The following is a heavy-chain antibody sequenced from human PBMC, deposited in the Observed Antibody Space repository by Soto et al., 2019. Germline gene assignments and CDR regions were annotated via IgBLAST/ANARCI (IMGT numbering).Heavy chain of an antibody. CDR2: ISSKSTFI. CDR1: GLTFRDYS. CDR3: ARLGISALDS. Sequence: PGGSLRLSCAASGLTFRDYSLNWVRQAPGKGLEWVSSISSKSTFIHYADSVKGRFTISRDNAKNSLYLQMDSLRDDDTAVYFCARLGISALDSWGQGALVTVSS. V-gene: IGHV3-21*01. D-gene: IGHD2-15*01. J-gene: IGHJ5*01.